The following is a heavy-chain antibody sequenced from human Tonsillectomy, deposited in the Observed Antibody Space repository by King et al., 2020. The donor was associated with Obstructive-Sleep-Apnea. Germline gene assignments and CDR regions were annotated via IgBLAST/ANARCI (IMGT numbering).Heavy chain of an antibody. D-gene: IGHD6-13*01. Sequence: VQLVQSGAEVKKPGASVKVSCKASGYTFTSYAMHWVRQAPGQRLEWMGWINAGNGNTKYSQKFQGRVTITRDPSASTAYMELSSLRSEDTAVYYCAREVIAAAGKDYWGQGTLVTVSS. CDR3: AREVIAAAGKDY. V-gene: IGHV1-3*01. CDR1: GYTFTSYA. J-gene: IGHJ4*02. CDR2: INAGNGNT.